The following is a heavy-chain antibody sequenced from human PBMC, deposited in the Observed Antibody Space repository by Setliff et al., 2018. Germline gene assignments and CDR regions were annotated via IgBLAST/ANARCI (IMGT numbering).Heavy chain of an antibody. CDR2: IYPADSDT. CDR1: GYTFTNYW. V-gene: IGHV5-51*01. CDR3: ARVGPLTDDAFDI. Sequence: PGESLKISCKGSGYTFTNYWIAWVRRMPGKGLEYMGIIYPADSDTTYSPSFQGQVTISADKSINTAYLQWSSMKASDTAIYYCARVGPLTDDAFDIWGQGTMVTV. J-gene: IGHJ3*02. D-gene: IGHD1-26*01.